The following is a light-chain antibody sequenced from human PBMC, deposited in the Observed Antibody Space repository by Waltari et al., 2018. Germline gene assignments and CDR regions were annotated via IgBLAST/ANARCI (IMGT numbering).Light chain of an antibody. V-gene: IGKV3-11*01. Sequence: EIVLTQSPATLSLSPGERATLSCRASQAVNTYLACYQHTPGRAPRLLIYDASYRATGIPGRFSGSGSGTDYSLTISSLEPEDFAVYYCQQRSNWPWTFGQGTKVEIK. CDR2: DAS. CDR3: QQRSNWPWT. J-gene: IGKJ1*01. CDR1: QAVNTY.